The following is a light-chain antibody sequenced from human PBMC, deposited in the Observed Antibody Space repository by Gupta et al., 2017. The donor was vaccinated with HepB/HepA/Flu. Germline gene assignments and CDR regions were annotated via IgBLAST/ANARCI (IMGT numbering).Light chain of an antibody. J-gene: IGLJ3*02. CDR1: SSSIGAGYD. CDR3: QSYDNSLTGHWV. V-gene: IGLV1-40*01. CDR2: RNT. Sequence: QSVLTQPPSVSGAPGQRVTISCTGSSSSIGAGYDVHWYQQLPGTAPKLPIYRNTNRPSGVPDRFSGSRSGTSASLAITGLQAEDEANYYCQSYDNSLTGHWVFGGGTKLTVL.